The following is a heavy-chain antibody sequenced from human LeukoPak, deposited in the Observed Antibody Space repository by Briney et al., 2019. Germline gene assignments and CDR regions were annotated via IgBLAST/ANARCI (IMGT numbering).Heavy chain of an antibody. V-gene: IGHV1-69*02. CDR1: GGTFSSYT. CDR2: IIPILGIA. CDR3: AVGGSSWYYFDY. D-gene: IGHD6-13*01. J-gene: IGHJ4*02. Sequence: ASVKVSCKASGGTFSSYTISWVRQAPGQGLEWMGRIIPILGIANYAQKSQGRVTITADKSTSTAYMELSSLRSEDTAVYYCAVGGSSWYYFDYWGQGTLVTVSS.